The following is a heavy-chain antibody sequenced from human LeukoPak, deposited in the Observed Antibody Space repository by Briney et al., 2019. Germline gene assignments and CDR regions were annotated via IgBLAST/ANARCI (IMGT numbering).Heavy chain of an antibody. Sequence: PGGSLRLSCAASGFTVSSYDMSWVRQAPGKGLEWVSAIRAGGDRTYYADSVRGRFTLSRDKSKNTLYLQKNSLRAEDTAVKYCAKDARRSSGWWFFDHWGQGTLVTVSS. CDR1: GFTVSSYD. V-gene: IGHV3-23*01. CDR2: IRAGGDRT. J-gene: IGHJ4*02. CDR3: AKDARRSSGWWFFDH. D-gene: IGHD6-19*01.